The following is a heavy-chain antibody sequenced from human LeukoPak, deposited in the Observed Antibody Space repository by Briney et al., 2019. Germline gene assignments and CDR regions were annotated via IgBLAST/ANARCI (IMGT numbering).Heavy chain of an antibody. CDR3: AKDPHIAAAGSDY. CDR2: IYSGGST. V-gene: IGHV3-53*01. Sequence: GGSLRLSCAASGFTVSSNYMSWVRQAPGKGLEWVSVIYSGGSTYYADSVKGRFTISRDNSKNTLYLQMNNLRAEDTAVYYCAKDPHIAAAGSDYWGQGTLVTVSS. D-gene: IGHD6-13*01. J-gene: IGHJ4*02. CDR1: GFTVSSNY.